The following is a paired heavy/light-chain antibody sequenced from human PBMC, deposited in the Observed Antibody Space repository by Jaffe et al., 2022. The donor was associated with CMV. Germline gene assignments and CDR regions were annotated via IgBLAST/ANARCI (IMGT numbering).Light chain of an antibody. V-gene: IGKV2-30*01. CDR1: QSLVYSDGNTY. CDR3: MQGTHWPKT. CDR2: KVS. Sequence: DVVMTQSPLSLPVTLGQPASISCRSSQSLVYSDGNTYLNWFQQRPGQSPRRLIYKVSNRDSGVPDRFSGSGSGTDFTLKISRVEAEDVGVYYCMQGTHWPKTFGQGTKVEIK. J-gene: IGKJ1*01.
Heavy chain of an antibody. V-gene: IGHV1-18*04. Sequence: QVQLVQSGAEVKKPGASVKVSCKASGYTFTSYGISWVRQAPGQGLEWMGWISAYNGNTNYAQKLQGRVTMTTDTSTSTAYMELRSLRSDDTAVYYCARDWAPAAPSVFEMATELPENFDYWGQGTLVTVSS. CDR2: ISAYNGNT. CDR1: GYTFTSYG. J-gene: IGHJ4*02. D-gene: IGHD2-2*01. CDR3: ARDWAPAAPSVFEMATELPENFDY.